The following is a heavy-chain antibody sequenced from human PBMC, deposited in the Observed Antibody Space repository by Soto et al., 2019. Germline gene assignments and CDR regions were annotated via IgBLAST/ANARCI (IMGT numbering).Heavy chain of an antibody. CDR3: ARRPSKYCSTTTCYASDY. CDR2: VNWNAAGI. D-gene: IGHD2-2*01. CDR1: GFTFDDYG. V-gene: IGHV3-20*04. Sequence: EVQLVESGGGVVRPGGSLRLSCATSGFTFDDYGMSCVRQVPGKGLEWVSGVNWNAAGIGYADSVKGRFTISRDNAKNSLYLQMNSLRAEDTALYYCARRPSKYCSTTTCYASDYWGQGTLVTVSS. J-gene: IGHJ4*02.